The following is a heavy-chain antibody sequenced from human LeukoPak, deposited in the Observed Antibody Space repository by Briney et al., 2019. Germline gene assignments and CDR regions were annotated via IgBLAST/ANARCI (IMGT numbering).Heavy chain of an antibody. CDR2: IYYSGST. CDR1: GGSISSYY. J-gene: IGHJ5*02. Sequence: AETLCLTCTVSGGSISSYYWSWIWQPPGKGLEWIGYIYYSGSTNYNPSLKSRVTVSVDTSKNQFSLKLSSVTAADTAVYYCARNYGSGSYPRFNWFDPWGQGTLVTVSS. V-gene: IGHV4-59*08. CDR3: ARNYGSGSYPRFNWFDP. D-gene: IGHD3-10*01.